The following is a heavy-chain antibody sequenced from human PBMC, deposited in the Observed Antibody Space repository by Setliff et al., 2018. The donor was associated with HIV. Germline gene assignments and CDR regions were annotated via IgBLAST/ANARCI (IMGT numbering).Heavy chain of an antibody. Sequence: ASVKVSCKASGYTFSNYGITWVRQAPGQGLEWMGWVTSYNGNTNYAKKFKGRVTMTTDTSTSIAYMELKSLRSEDTAVYYCARDHHSGRGSNFPWYSDLWGRGTLVTVSS. J-gene: IGHJ2*01. CDR3: ARDHHSGRGSNFPWYSDL. CDR2: VTSYNGNT. V-gene: IGHV1-18*01. CDR1: GYTFSNYG. D-gene: IGHD1-26*01.